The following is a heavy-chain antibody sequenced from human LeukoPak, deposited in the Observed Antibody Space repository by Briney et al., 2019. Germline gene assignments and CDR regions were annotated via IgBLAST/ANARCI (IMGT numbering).Heavy chain of an antibody. CDR2: ISYDGSNK. J-gene: IGHJ6*03. CDR1: GLTFSSYA. CDR3: GKSSGGWQWLDHYYYYHYMDV. V-gene: IGHV3-30*01. D-gene: IGHD6-19*01. Sequence: GGSLRLSCAASGLTFSSYAMHWVRQAPGKGLEWVAVISYDGSNKYYADSVKGRFTISRDNSKNTLYLQMNSLRAEDTAVYYCGKSSGGWQWLDHYYYYHYMDVWGKGTTVTVSS.